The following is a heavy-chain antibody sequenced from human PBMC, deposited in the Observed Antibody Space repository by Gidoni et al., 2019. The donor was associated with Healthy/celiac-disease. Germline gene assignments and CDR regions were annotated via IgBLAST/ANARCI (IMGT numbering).Heavy chain of an antibody. V-gene: IGHV3-74*01. CDR1: GFTFSSSW. D-gene: IGHD1-26*01. CDR2: INSDGSST. CDR3: ARGRWELLLDY. Sequence: EVQLVESGGGLVQPGRSLRLSCAASGFTFSSSWINWVRQAPGKGLVWVSRINSDGSSTSYADSLKGRFTISRDNAKTTLYLQMNSLRTDDTAVYYCARGRWELLLDYWGQGTLVTVSS. J-gene: IGHJ4*02.